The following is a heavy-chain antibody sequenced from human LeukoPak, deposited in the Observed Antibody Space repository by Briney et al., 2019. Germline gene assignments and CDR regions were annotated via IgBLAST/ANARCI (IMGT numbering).Heavy chain of an antibody. J-gene: IGHJ4*02. CDR2: ISWNSGSI. D-gene: IGHD7-27*01. V-gene: IGHV3-9*01. Sequence: GGSLRLSCAASRFTFDDYAMHWVRQAPGKGLEWVSGISWNSGSIGYADSVKGRFTISRDNAKNSLYLQMNSLRAEDTALYYCAKDKGWGSIDYWGQGTLVTVSS. CDR1: RFTFDDYA. CDR3: AKDKGWGSIDY.